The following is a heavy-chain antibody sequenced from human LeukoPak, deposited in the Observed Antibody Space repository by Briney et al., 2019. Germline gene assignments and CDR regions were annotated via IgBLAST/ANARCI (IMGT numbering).Heavy chain of an antibody. D-gene: IGHD2-15*01. J-gene: IGHJ3*02. V-gene: IGHV4-34*01. Sequence: KPSETLSLTCAVYGGSFSGYYWSWIRQPPGKGLEWIGEINHSGSTNYNPSLKSRVTISVDTSKNQFSLKLSSVTAADTAVYYCARRRYCSGGSCYYAFDIWGQGTMVTVSS. CDR2: INHSGST. CDR1: GGSFSGYY. CDR3: ARRRYCSGGSCYYAFDI.